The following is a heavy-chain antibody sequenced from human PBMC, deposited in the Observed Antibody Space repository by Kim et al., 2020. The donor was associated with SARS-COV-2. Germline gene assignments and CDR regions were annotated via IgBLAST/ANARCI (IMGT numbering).Heavy chain of an antibody. CDR2: IGTAGDT. CDR3: ARGSIAARPSHYYYGMDV. D-gene: IGHD6-6*01. Sequence: GGSLRLSCAASGFTFSSYDMHWVRQATGKGLEWVSAIGTAGDTYYPGSVKGRFTISRENAKNSLYLQMNSLRAGDTAVYYCARGSIAARPSHYYYGMDVWGQGTTVTVSS. J-gene: IGHJ6*02. V-gene: IGHV3-13*01. CDR1: GFTFSSYD.